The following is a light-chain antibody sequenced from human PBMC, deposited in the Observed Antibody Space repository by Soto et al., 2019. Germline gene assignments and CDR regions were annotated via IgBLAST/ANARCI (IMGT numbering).Light chain of an antibody. CDR2: AAS. J-gene: IGKJ4*01. V-gene: IGKV1-12*01. CDR1: QGISSW. Sequence: DIQMTQSPSSVSSSVGDRVTITCRASQGISSWLAWYPQKPGKAPKLLIYAASSLQSGVPSRFSGSGSGTDFTLTISSLQPEDFATEYCHADNSFPLTFGGGTKVEVK. CDR3: HADNSFPLT.